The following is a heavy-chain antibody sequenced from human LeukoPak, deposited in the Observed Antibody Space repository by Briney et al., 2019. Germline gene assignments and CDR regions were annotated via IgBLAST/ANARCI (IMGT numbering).Heavy chain of an antibody. J-gene: IGHJ4*02. Sequence: ASVKVSCKASGYTFTSYDINWVRQATGQGPEWMGWMNPNSGNTGYAQKFQGRVTITRNTSISTAYMELSSLRSEDTAVYYCARGFYCSSTSCYVHWGQGTLVTVSS. CDR3: ARGFYCSSTSCYVH. CDR1: GYTFTSYD. V-gene: IGHV1-8*01. D-gene: IGHD2-2*01. CDR2: MNPNSGNT.